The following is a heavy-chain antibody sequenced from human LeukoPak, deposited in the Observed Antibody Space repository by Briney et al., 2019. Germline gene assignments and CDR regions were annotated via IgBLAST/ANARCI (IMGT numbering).Heavy chain of an antibody. Sequence: SETLSLTCTVSGGSISSGGYYWSWIRQHPGKGLEWIGYIYYSGSTYYNPSLKSRVTISVDTSKNQFSLKLSSVTAADTAVYYCARVRGCSGGRCYSFDYWGQGTLVTVSS. J-gene: IGHJ4*02. V-gene: IGHV4-31*03. CDR1: GGSISSGGYY. CDR2: IYYSGST. CDR3: ARVRGCSGGRCYSFDY. D-gene: IGHD2-15*01.